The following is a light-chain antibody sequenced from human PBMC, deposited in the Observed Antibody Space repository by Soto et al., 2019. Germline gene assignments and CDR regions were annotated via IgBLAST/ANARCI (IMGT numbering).Light chain of an antibody. CDR3: TSSTSGSLYV. J-gene: IGLJ1*01. CDR2: NVS. V-gene: IGLV2-14*01. Sequence: QSALTQAASVSVSPGQSITTSCTGTSSDVGGYNYVSWYQQFPGKVPKLLIYNVSNRPSGVSNRFSGSKSGNTASLTISGLQAEDEADYFCTSSTSGSLYVFGTGTKVTVL. CDR1: SSDVGGYNY.